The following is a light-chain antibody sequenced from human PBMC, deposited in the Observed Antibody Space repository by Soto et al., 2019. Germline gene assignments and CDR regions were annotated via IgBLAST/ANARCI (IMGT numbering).Light chain of an antibody. CDR1: SSDVGGYNY. CDR3: CSDAASSEV. Sequence: QSALTKPDSESGCPGQSVAITCTGTSSDVGGYNYVSWYQQHPGKAPKLMIYEVNKRPSGVPDRFSGSKSGNTASLTVSGLQAEDEADYYCCSDAASSEVFGLGTKDTV. V-gene: IGLV2-8*01. J-gene: IGLJ1*01. CDR2: EVN.